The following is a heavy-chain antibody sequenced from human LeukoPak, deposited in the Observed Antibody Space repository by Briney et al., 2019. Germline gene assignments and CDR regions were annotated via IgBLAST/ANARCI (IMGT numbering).Heavy chain of an antibody. Sequence: PGGSLRLSCAASGFTFSSYAMSWVRQAPGKGLEWVSAISGSGGSTYYADSVKGRFTISRDNSKNTLYLQMNSLRAEDTAVYYCAKDMRVRGVIITSWFDPWGQGTLVTVSS. J-gene: IGHJ5*02. D-gene: IGHD3-10*01. V-gene: IGHV3-23*01. CDR2: ISGSGGST. CDR3: AKDMRVRGVIITSWFDP. CDR1: GFTFSSYA.